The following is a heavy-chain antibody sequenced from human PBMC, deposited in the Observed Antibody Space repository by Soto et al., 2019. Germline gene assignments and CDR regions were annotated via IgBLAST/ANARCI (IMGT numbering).Heavy chain of an antibody. D-gene: IGHD1-26*01. CDR3: ARGVGASYHSDY. Sequence: QVQLVQSGAEVKKPGASVKVSCKASGYTFTSYGISWVRQAPGQGLVWMGWISAYNGNTKNAQNIQGIVTMTTDTSTSTAYLELRRLRSDDTAVYYCARGVGASYHSDYWGQGTLVTVSS. J-gene: IGHJ4*01. V-gene: IGHV1-18*01. CDR1: GYTFTSYG. CDR2: ISAYNGNT.